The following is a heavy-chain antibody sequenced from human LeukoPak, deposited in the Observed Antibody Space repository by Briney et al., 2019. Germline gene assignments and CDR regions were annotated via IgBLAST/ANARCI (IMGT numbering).Heavy chain of an antibody. CDR1: GFTFSGYA. J-gene: IGHJ4*02. V-gene: IGHV3-23*01. CDR2: ISSSGATT. D-gene: IGHD3-22*01. Sequence: PGGSLRLSCAASGFTFSGYAMSWVRQAPGKGLEWVSGISSSGATTYYTDSVKGRFTISRDNSGNTLYLQMNSLRAEDTAVYYCARVSYYDSSGYYDGQAGLDYWGQGTLVTVSS. CDR3: ARVSYYDSSGYYDGQAGLDY.